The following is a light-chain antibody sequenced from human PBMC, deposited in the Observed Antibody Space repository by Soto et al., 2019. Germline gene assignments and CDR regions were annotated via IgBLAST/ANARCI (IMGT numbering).Light chain of an antibody. CDR3: SSYAGSSTWV. CDR2: EGI. V-gene: IGLV2-23*01. Sequence: QSALAQPASVSGSPGRSITISCTGTSSDLGSYDLVSWYQQRPGKAPKLIIYEGIKRPSGISDRLSGSKSAYTASLTISGLQADDEADYYCSSYAGSSTWVFGGGTKLTVL. CDR1: SSDLGSYDL. J-gene: IGLJ2*01.